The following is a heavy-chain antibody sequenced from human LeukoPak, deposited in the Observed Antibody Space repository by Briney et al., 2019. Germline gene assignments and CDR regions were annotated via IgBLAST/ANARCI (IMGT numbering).Heavy chain of an antibody. Sequence: GASVTVSCKTSGYTFTDYYIHWVRQAPGQGLEWMGRVNPRRGDTSFARKFQGRVTMSSDTSISTVYMDLSSLRSDDTAVYFCAKAARSSDTSVLRFLEWLLTDWGQGTLVIVSS. D-gene: IGHD3-3*01. V-gene: IGHV1-2*02. J-gene: IGHJ4*02. CDR2: VNPRRGDT. CDR3: AKAARSSDTSVLRFLEWLLTD. CDR1: GYTFTDYY.